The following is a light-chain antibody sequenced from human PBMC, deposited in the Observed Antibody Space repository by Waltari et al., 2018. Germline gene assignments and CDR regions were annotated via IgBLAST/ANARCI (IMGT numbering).Light chain of an antibody. Sequence: QSALTQPPSASGSPGQSVTISCTGTSSDVGGFDYVSWYQQHPGKVPRLMIYEVSKRPAGVPGRFSCSKSGYTASLTVSGLQVEDEADYYCSSFAGSSQMLFGGGTKLTVL. V-gene: IGLV2-8*01. J-gene: IGLJ2*01. CDR2: EVS. CDR1: SSDVGGFDY. CDR3: SSFAGSSQML.